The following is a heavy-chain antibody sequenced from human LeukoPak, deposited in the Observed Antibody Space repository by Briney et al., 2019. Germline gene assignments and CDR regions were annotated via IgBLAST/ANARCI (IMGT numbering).Heavy chain of an antibody. CDR3: ARGYRQWLYFDY. Sequence: ASVKVSCKASGGSFSSYVITWVRQAPGQGLEWMGRIIPVLDVSTFAQKFQGRVTITADKSTNTAHMELSRLESGDTAVYYCARGYRQWLYFDYWGQGTLVTVSS. J-gene: IGHJ4*02. CDR1: GGSFSSYV. V-gene: IGHV1-69*04. D-gene: IGHD3-22*01. CDR2: IIPVLDVS.